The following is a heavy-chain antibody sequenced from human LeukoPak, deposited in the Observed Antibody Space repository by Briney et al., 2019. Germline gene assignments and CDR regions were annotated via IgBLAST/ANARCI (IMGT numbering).Heavy chain of an antibody. Sequence: ASVKVSCKASGYTFTGYYMHWVRQATGQGLEWMGWMNPNSGNTGYAQKFQGRVTMTRNTSISTAYMELSSLRSEDTAVYYCARAEGEGLDDYWGQGTLVTVSS. CDR1: GYTFTGYY. V-gene: IGHV1-8*02. J-gene: IGHJ4*02. CDR2: MNPNSGNT. CDR3: ARAEGEGLDDY. D-gene: IGHD2-15*01.